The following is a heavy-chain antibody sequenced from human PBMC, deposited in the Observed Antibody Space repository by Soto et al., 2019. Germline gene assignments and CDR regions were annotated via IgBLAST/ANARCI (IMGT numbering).Heavy chain of an antibody. Sequence: QITLKESGPTLVQPTQTLTLTCTFSGFSLTTGGAGVGWIRQPPGKALEWLALIYWNDDSRYSPSLKSRLTITKDTSKNQVVLTMTNMDPVDTATYYCAHRGYGNYPRDNWFDPWGQGILVIVSS. V-gene: IGHV2-5*01. CDR2: IYWNDDS. D-gene: IGHD4-17*01. J-gene: IGHJ5*02. CDR1: GFSLTTGGAG. CDR3: AHRGYGNYPRDNWFDP.